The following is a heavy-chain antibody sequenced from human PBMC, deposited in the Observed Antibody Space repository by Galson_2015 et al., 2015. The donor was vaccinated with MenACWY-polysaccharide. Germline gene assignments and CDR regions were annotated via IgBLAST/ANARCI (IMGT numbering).Heavy chain of an antibody. CDR1: GGSFSGYY. J-gene: IGHJ5*02. V-gene: IGHV4-34*01. Sequence: ETLSLTCAVYGGSFSGYYWSWIRQPPGKGLEWIGEMNHSGSTNCNPPLKSRVTISVATSQNQFSLRLTSVTAADTAVYYCARGVGARSRFGLWGQGTLVSVSS. CDR3: ARGVGARSRFGL. D-gene: IGHD1-26*01. CDR2: MNHSGST.